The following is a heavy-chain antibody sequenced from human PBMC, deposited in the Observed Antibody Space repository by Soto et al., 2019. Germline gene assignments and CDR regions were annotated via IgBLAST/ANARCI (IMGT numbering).Heavy chain of an antibody. CDR1: GGSFSDYY. CDR2: INHSGST. D-gene: IGHD6-19*01. J-gene: IGHJ4*02. CDR3: ARALIAVADYYFDY. Sequence: QVQLQQWGAGLLKPSETLSLTCAVYGGSFSDYYWSWIRQPPGKGLEWIGEINHSGSTNYNPSLKSRVTIAVDTSKNQFSLKLTSVTAADTALYYCARALIAVADYYFDYWGQGTLVTVSS. V-gene: IGHV4-34*01.